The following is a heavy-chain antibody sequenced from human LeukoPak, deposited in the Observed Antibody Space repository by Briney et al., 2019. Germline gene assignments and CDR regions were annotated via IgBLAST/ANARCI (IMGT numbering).Heavy chain of an antibody. Sequence: PGGSLRLSCAASGFTFRSDWMNWVRQAPGKGLEWVSGLSAGGDNKYYAESVKGRFTISRDNSKNTLHLQMNSLRAEDTAVYYCARAVSGGIFDYWGQGILVTVSS. J-gene: IGHJ4*02. V-gene: IGHV3-23*01. D-gene: IGHD3-10*01. CDR2: LSAGGDNK. CDR1: GFTFRSDW. CDR3: ARAVSGGIFDY.